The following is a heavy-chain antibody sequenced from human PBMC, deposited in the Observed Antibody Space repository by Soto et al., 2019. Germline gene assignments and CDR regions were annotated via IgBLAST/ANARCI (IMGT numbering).Heavy chain of an antibody. CDR3: ARGLNGDLYYFDY. Sequence: QVQLVPAGAEVKKPGASVKVSCKASGYTFTGYSMHWVRQAPGQGREWMGWLHPNSGGANDAQKFQGWVNMTRDTSLSTVYIELSMRRSDDTAVYYCARGLNGDLYYFDYWGQGTLVTVSS. J-gene: IGHJ4*02. D-gene: IGHD4-17*01. V-gene: IGHV1-2*04. CDR1: GYTFTGYS. CDR2: LHPNSGGA.